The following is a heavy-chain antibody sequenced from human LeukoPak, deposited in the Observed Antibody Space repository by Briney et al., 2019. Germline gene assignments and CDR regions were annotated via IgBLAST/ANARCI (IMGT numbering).Heavy chain of an antibody. CDR1: GFTVSGTH. J-gene: IGHJ4*02. CDR2: MYTGGTT. CDR3: AKDEATSGGGLAS. V-gene: IGHV3-53*01. Sequence: GGSLRLSCAASGFTVSGTHMSWVRQAPGKGLKWVSAMYTGGTTYYADSVKGRFTISRDNSKNTLYLHMNSLRAEDTAVYYCAKDEATSGGGLASWGQGTLVTVSS. D-gene: IGHD3-16*01.